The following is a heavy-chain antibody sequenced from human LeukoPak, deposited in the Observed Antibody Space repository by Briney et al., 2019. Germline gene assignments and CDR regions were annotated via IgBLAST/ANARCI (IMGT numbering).Heavy chain of an antibody. Sequence: SETLSLTCAVYGGSFSGYYWSWIRQPPGKGLEWIGEINHSGSTNYNPSLKSRVTISVDTSKNQFSLKLSSVTAADTAVYYCARGGNYYYYGMDVGGQGTTVTVSS. CDR3: ARGGNYYYYGMDV. CDR2: INHSGST. V-gene: IGHV4-34*01. J-gene: IGHJ6*02. CDR1: GGSFSGYY.